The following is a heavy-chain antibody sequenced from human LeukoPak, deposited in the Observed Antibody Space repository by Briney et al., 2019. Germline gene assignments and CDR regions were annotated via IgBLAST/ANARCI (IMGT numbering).Heavy chain of an antibody. V-gene: IGHV1-2*02. D-gene: IGHD6-13*01. Sequence: ASVKVSCKASGYTFTGYYMHWVRQAPGQGLEWMGWINPNSGGTNYAQKFQGRVTMTRDTSISTAYMELSRLRSDDTAVYYCARDRNIAAAGTNWFDPWGQGTLVTVSS. CDR1: GYTFTGYY. J-gene: IGHJ5*02. CDR3: ARDRNIAAAGTNWFDP. CDR2: INPNSGGT.